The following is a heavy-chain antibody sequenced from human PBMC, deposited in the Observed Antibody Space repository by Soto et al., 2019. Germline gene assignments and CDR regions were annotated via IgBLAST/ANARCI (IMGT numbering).Heavy chain of an antibody. J-gene: IGHJ4*02. CDR1: GGSFSGYY. CDR2: INHSGST. D-gene: IGHD4-17*01. CDR3: ARGFTGEDCGDLRYFDY. V-gene: IGHV4-34*01. Sequence: SETLSLTCAVYGGSFSGYYWSWIRQPPGKGLEWIGEINHSGSTNYNPSPKSRVTISVDTSKNQFSLKLSSVTAADTAVYYCARGFTGEDCGDLRYFDYCGQGPLVTVSA.